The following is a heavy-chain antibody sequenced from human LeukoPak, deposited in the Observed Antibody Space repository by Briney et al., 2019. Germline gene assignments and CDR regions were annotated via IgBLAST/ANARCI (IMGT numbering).Heavy chain of an antibody. CDR1: GGTFSSYT. CDR2: IIPIFNTA. J-gene: IGHJ5*02. CDR3: ARVFHPINGYGSGSYSFLGSLDP. Sequence: SVKVSCKASGGTFSSYTIIWVRQAPGQGLEWMGGIIPIFNTANYAQEFQGRVTMTADESTRTAYMELTSLRSEDTAVYYCARVFHPINGYGSGSYSFLGSLDPWGQGTLVTVSS. D-gene: IGHD3-10*01. V-gene: IGHV1-69*13.